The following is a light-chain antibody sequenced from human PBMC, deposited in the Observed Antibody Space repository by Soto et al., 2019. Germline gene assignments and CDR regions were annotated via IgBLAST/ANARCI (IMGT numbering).Light chain of an antibody. CDR2: SAS. CDR1: QGIRSD. V-gene: IGKV1-17*01. J-gene: IGKJ1*01. Sequence: DVQMTQSPSSLSASVGDRVTITCRASQGIRSDLGWYQQKPGKAPKRLIYSASRLQSGVPSRFSGSGSGTEFTLTISSLQAEDFATYYCLQHNSYPPTFGPGTKVEIK. CDR3: LQHNSYPPT.